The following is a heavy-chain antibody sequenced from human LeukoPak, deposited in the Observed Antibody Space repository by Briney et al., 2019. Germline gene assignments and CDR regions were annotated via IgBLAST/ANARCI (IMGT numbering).Heavy chain of an antibody. Sequence: PGGFLRLSCAASGFTVSSNYMSWVRQAPGKGLEWVSVIYSGGSTYYADSVKGRFTISRDNSKNTLYLQMNSLRAEDTAVYYCARGPYCSSTSCPTRYYYGMDVWGQGTTVTVSS. CDR2: IYSGGST. CDR3: ARGPYCSSTSCPTRYYYGMDV. CDR1: GFTVSSNY. V-gene: IGHV3-66*01. D-gene: IGHD2-2*01. J-gene: IGHJ6*02.